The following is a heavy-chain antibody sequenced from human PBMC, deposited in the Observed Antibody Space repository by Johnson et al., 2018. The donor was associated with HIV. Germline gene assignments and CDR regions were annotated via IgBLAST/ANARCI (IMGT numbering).Heavy chain of an antibody. Sequence: VQLVESGGGLIQPGGSLRLSCAASGFTVSSNYMSWVRQAPGKGLEWVAVIYSGGSTYYADSVKGRFTISRDNSKNTLYLQMNILRAEDTAVYYCAKDLRRTAYYYDSSGYKPDAFDIWGQGTMVTVSS. J-gene: IGHJ3*02. D-gene: IGHD3-22*01. CDR1: GFTVSSNY. V-gene: IGHV3-53*01. CDR2: IYSGGST. CDR3: AKDLRRTAYYYDSSGYKPDAFDI.